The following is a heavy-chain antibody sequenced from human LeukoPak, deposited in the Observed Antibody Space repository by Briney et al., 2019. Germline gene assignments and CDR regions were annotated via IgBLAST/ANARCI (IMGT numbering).Heavy chain of an antibody. D-gene: IGHD1-26*01. CDR3: AKGGSYGPLDY. CDR2: ISGGGGST. CDR1: GFTFSNYA. J-gene: IGHJ4*02. V-gene: IGHV3-23*01. Sequence: GGSLRLSCAASGFTFSNYAMSWVRQAPGKGLEWVSAISGGGGSTYYADSVKDRFTISRDNSKNTPYLQMNSLRADDTAVYYCAKGGSYGPLDYWGQGTLVTVSS.